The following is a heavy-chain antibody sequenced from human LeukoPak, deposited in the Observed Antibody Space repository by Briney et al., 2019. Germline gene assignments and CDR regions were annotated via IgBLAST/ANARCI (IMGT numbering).Heavy chain of an antibody. CDR1: GFTFSSYA. V-gene: IGHV3-23*01. J-gene: IGHJ6*03. Sequence: GGSLRLSCAASGFTFSSYAMSWVRQAPGKGLEWVSGIPSSGPITYYADSVKGRFTISRDNSKNTLYLQMNSLRAEDTAVYYCAKVLQYGRTGYYMDVWGIGTTVTVSS. CDR2: IPSSGPIT. CDR3: AKVLQYGRTGYYMDV. D-gene: IGHD1-26*01.